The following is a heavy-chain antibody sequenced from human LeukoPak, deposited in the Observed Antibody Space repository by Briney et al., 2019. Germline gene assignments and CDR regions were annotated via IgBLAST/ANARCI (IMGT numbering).Heavy chain of an antibody. Sequence: ASVKVSCKVSGYTLTELSMHWVRQAPGKGLEWMGGFDPEDGETIYAQKFQGRVTTTEDTSTDTAYMELSSLRSEDTAVYYCATGLVVVTAAQFDYWGQGTLVTVSS. D-gene: IGHD2-21*02. CDR3: ATGLVVVTAAQFDY. CDR2: FDPEDGET. J-gene: IGHJ4*02. CDR1: GYTLTELS. V-gene: IGHV1-24*01.